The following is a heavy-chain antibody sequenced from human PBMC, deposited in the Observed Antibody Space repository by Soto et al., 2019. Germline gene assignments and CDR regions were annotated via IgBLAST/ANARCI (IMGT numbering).Heavy chain of an antibody. J-gene: IGHJ5*02. V-gene: IGHV5-10-1*01. CDR2: IDPSDSYT. CDR1: GYSFTSYW. D-gene: IGHD3-22*01. CDR3: AREIYDSSGYYYGGWFDP. Sequence: GESRKISCKGSGYSFTSYWISWVRQMPGKGLEWMGRIDPSDSYTNYSPSFQGHVTISADKSISTAYLQWSSLKASDTAMYYCAREIYDSSGYYYGGWFDPWGQGTLVTVSS.